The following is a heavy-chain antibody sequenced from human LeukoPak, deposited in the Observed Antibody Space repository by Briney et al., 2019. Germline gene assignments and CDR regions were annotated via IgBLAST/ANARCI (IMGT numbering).Heavy chain of an antibody. J-gene: IGHJ6*02. V-gene: IGHV7-4-1*02. CDR2: INTNTGNP. Sequence: GASVKVACKSSGYTFTSYAINWVRQSPGQGLVWMGWINTNTGNPTYAQGFTGRFVFSLDTSVSTAYLQISSLKAEDTAVYYCAVDTAMVPYYYYGMDVSGQGTTVTVSS. CDR1: GYTFTSYA. D-gene: IGHD5-18*01. CDR3: AVDTAMVPYYYYGMDV.